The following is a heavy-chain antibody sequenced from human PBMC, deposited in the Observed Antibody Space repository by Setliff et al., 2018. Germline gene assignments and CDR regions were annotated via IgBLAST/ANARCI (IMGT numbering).Heavy chain of an antibody. CDR3: ARKGISALSGAFDM. D-gene: IGHD1-26*01. CDR1: GGSISNYY. V-gene: IGHV4-4*07. J-gene: IGHJ3*02. Sequence: PSETMSLTCTVSGGSISNYYWSWNRQLAGKGLEWIGRIYTSGSTNYNPSLKSRVTMSVDTSKNQFSLKLSSVAAADTAVYYCARKGISALSGAFDMWGQGTMVTVSS. CDR2: IYTSGST.